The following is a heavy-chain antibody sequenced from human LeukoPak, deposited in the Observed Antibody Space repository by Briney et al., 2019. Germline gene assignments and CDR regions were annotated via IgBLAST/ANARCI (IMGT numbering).Heavy chain of an antibody. J-gene: IGHJ5*02. Sequence: GGSLRLSCAASGFTFSSYSMSWVRQAPGKGLEWVSSISSSSSYIYYADSVKGRFTISRDNAKNSLYLQMNSLRAEDTAVYYCARAAGDSSGYYPNWFDPWGQGTLVTVSS. V-gene: IGHV3-21*01. D-gene: IGHD3-22*01. CDR3: ARAAGDSSGYYPNWFDP. CDR1: GFTFSSYS. CDR2: ISSSSSYI.